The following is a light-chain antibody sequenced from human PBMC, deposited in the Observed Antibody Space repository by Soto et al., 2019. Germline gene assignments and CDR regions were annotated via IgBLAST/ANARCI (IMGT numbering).Light chain of an antibody. Sequence: QSVLTQPPSASGTPGQRVTISCSGSSSNIGSNTVNWYRQLPGTAPKLLIYGYNQRPSGVPDRFSGSRSGLAITGLQAEDEADYYCQSYDSSLSGYVFGTGTKVTVL. J-gene: IGLJ1*01. V-gene: IGLV1-44*01. CDR3: QSYDSSLSGYV. CDR2: GYN. CDR1: SSNIGSNT.